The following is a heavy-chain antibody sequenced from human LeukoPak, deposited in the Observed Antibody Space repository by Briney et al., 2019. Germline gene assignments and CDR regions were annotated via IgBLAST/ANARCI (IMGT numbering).Heavy chain of an antibody. CDR2: THSGGST. V-gene: IGHV4-39*01. J-gene: IGHJ4*02. CDR3: ASDHSFFQVDY. CDR1: GGSISSGNYY. D-gene: IGHD5/OR15-5a*01. Sequence: SETLSLTCTVSGGSISSGNYYWGWIRQPPGKRLEWIGSTHSGGSTYYIPSVKSRITISADTSKNQFSLKLTSVTAADTAVYYCASDHSFFQVDYWGQGTLVTVSS.